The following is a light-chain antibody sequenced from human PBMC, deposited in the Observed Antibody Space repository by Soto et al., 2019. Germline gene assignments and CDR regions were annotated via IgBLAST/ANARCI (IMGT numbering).Light chain of an antibody. Sequence: DIVMTQSPDSLAVSLGERAIINCKSSQSVLYSSNNKDYLAWYQQKPGQPPKLLIYWASIRESGVPDRFSGSGSGTDFTLTISSLQAEDVAVYSCQQYYSTPWTFGQGTKVEIK. J-gene: IGKJ1*01. CDR1: QSVLYSSNNKDY. CDR2: WAS. V-gene: IGKV4-1*01. CDR3: QQYYSTPWT.